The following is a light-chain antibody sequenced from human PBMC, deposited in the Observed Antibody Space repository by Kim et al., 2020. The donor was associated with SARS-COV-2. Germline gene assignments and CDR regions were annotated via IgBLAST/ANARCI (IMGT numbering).Light chain of an antibody. CDR3: QQRSN. Sequence: AALSVSPGERATLSGRASQSVSSYLAWYKQKPGQAPRLLIYDAANRATGIPARFSGSGSGIDFTLTISSLEPEDFAVYYCQQRSNFGQGKRLEIK. J-gene: IGKJ5*01. CDR2: DAA. V-gene: IGKV3-11*01. CDR1: QSVSSY.